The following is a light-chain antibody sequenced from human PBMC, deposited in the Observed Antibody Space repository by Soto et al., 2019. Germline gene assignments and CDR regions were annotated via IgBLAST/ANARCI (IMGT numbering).Light chain of an antibody. V-gene: IGKV1-17*03. CDR3: LQHDSYPIT. CDR1: QGISKY. CDR2: SAS. J-gene: IGKJ5*01. Sequence: DIQMTQSPSVMSASVGDRVTITCRASQGISKYLAWVQQKPGKVPEXXIYSASTLQSGVPSRFSGSGSGTELTLTISSLQPEDFATYYCLQHDSYPITFGQGTRLEIK.